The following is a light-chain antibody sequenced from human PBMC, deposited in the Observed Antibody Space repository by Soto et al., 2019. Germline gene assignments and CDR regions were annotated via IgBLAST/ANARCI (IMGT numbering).Light chain of an antibody. CDR2: VAS. CDR3: QIYGSSPLIT. Sequence: EIVLTQSPGTLSLSPGERATLSCRASQSVTSNYLAWYQQKPGQAPRLLIYVASSRAAGIPDRFSGSGSGTDFSLTISRLELEDLAVYYCQIYGSSPLITFGQGTRLEIK. CDR1: QSVTSNY. J-gene: IGKJ5*01. V-gene: IGKV3-20*01.